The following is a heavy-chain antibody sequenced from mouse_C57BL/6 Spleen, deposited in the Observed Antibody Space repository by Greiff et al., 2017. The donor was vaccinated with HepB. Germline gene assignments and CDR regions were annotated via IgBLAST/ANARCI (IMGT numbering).Heavy chain of an antibody. Sequence: EVMLVESGGGLVKPGGSLKLSCAASGFTFSSYAMSWVRQTPEKRLEWVATISDGGSYTYYPDNVKGRFTISRDNAKNNLYLQMSHLKSEDTAMYYCARGDDWFAYWGQGTLVTVAA. V-gene: IGHV5-4*03. CDR2: ISDGGSYT. D-gene: IGHD2-3*01. CDR3: ARGDDWFAY. J-gene: IGHJ3*01. CDR1: GFTFSSYA.